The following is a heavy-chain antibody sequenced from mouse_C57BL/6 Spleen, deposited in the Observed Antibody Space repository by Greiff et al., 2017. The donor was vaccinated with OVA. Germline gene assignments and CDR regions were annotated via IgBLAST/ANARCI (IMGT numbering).Heavy chain of an antibody. CDR2: IDPSDSYT. V-gene: IGHV1-59*01. CDR3: ARRGALLYYGSHDAMDY. CDR1: GYTFTSYW. J-gene: IGHJ4*01. Sequence: QVQLKQPGAELVRPGTSVKLSCKASGYTFTSYWMHWVKQRPGQGLEWIGVIDPSDSYTNYNQKFKGKATLTVDTSSSTAYMQLSILSSEYSAVYYCARRGALLYYGSHDAMDYWGQGTSVTVSS. D-gene: IGHD1-1*01.